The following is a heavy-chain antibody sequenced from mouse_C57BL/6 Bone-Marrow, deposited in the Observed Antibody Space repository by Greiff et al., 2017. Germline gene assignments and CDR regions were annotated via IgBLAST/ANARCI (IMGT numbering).Heavy chain of an antibody. CDR3: ARGGPYYGSSFDY. J-gene: IGHJ2*01. V-gene: IGHV1-82*01. CDR1: GYAFSSSW. D-gene: IGHD1-1*01. CDR2: IDPGDGDT. Sequence: VQLQQSGPELVKPGASVKISCKASGYAFSSSWMNWVKQRPGKGLEWIGRIDPGDGDTNYNGKFKGKATLTADKSSSTAYMQLSSLTSEDSAVYFCARGGPYYGSSFDYWGQGTTLTVSS.